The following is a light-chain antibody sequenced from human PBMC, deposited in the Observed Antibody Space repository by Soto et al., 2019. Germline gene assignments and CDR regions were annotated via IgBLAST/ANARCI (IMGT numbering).Light chain of an antibody. CDR2: DAS. V-gene: IGKV3-11*01. CDR1: QSVSSY. Sequence: EIVLTQSPGTLSSSPGEGATLSCRASQSVSSYLAWYQQKPGQAPRLLIYDASNRATGIPARFSGSGSGTDFTLTISSLEPEDFAVYYCQQRSNWPPLTFGGGTKVDIK. CDR3: QQRSNWPPLT. J-gene: IGKJ4*01.